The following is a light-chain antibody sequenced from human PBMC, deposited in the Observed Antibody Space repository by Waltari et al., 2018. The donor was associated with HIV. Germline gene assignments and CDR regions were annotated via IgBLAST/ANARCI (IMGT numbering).Light chain of an antibody. J-gene: IGLJ3*02. CDR2: GNN. Sequence: GSSSNIGAGYDVHWYQQLPGTAPKLLIYGNNNRPSGVPDRFSGSKSGTSASLAITGLQAEDEADYYCQSYDSSLSGSWVFGGGTKLTVL. CDR3: QSYDSSLSGSWV. CDR1: SSNIGAGYD. V-gene: IGLV1-40*01.